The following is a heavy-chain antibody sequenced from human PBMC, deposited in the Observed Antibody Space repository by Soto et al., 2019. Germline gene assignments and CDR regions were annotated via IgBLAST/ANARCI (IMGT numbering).Heavy chain of an antibody. Sequence: EVQLVESGGGLVQPGGSLRLSCAASGFTVSTKYMSWVRQAPGKGLEWVSVIYSGGSKFYSDSVRGRFTISRDNSKNTVNLKMISLRAEDTAVYYCARDPWAADYWGQGTLVTVSS. V-gene: IGHV3-66*01. CDR3: ARDPWAADY. CDR2: IYSGGSK. CDR1: GFTVSTKY. J-gene: IGHJ4*02. D-gene: IGHD3-16*01.